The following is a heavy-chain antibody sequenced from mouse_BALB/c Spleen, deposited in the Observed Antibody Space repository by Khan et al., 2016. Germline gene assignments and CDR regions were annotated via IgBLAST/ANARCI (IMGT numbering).Heavy chain of an antibody. D-gene: IGHD1-1*01. CDR1: GYSITSDYA. J-gene: IGHJ2*01. CDR2: ISYSGST. V-gene: IGHV3-2*02. CDR3: ARDYYGSSYFDD. Sequence: EVELVESGPGLVKPSQSLSLTCTVTGYSITSDYAWNWIRQFPGNKLEWMGYISYSGSTSYNPSLKSRISLTRDTSKNQFFLQLNSVTTEDTATXYCARDYYGSSYFDDWGQGTTLTVSS.